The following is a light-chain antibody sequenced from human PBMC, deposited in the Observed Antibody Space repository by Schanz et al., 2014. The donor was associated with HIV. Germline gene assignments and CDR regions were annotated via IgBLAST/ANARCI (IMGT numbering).Light chain of an antibody. CDR3: QQSYSNTRT. CDR2: QAS. V-gene: IGKV1-5*03. CDR1: QSVNRW. J-gene: IGKJ1*01. Sequence: DIPMTQSPSTLSASVGDRVTITCRASQSVNRWLAWYQQKPGKAPKLLIYQASYLETGVPSRFSGSGSGTEFTLTISSLQPEDFATYYCQQSYSNTRTFGQGTKVEIK.